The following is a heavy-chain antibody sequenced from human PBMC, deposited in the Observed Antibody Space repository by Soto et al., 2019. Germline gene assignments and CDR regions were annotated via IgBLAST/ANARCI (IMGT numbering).Heavy chain of an antibody. V-gene: IGHV3-21*01. J-gene: IGHJ6*03. CDR2: ISSSSSYI. D-gene: IGHD6-19*01. CDR3: ARDSSRYSSGWYVFEYYYYYMDV. Sequence: GGSLRLSCAASGFTFSSYSMNWVRQAPGKGLEWVSSISSSSSYIYYADSVKGRFTISRDNAKNSLYLQMNSLRAEDTAVYYCARDSSRYSSGWYVFEYYYYYMDVWGKGTTVTVSS. CDR1: GFTFSSYS.